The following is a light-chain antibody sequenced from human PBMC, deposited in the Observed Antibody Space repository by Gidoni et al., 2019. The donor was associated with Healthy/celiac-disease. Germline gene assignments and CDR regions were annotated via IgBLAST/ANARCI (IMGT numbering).Light chain of an antibody. V-gene: IGLV2-14*01. Sequence: QSALTQPASVSGSPGQSIPLSCTGTSSDVGGYNYVSCYQKHTGKAPKLMTYDVTNRPSGVSNRFSGSKSGNTASLTISGLQAEDEADYYCSSYTSSSTHWVFGGGTKLTVL. J-gene: IGLJ3*02. CDR2: DVT. CDR1: SSDVGGYNY. CDR3: SSYTSSSTHWV.